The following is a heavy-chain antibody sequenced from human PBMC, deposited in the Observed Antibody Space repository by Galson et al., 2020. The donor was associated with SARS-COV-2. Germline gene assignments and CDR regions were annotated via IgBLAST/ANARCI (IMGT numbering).Heavy chain of an antibody. D-gene: IGHD2-2*01. J-gene: IGHJ4*02. CDR2: ITWNGGSI. Sequence: SLKISCAASGITFDDYAMHWVRQAPGKGLEWVSGITWNGGSIGYADSVKGRFTISRDNAKNSLYLQMNSLRAEDTALYYCAKDIGSSRFYYFDNWGQGTLVTVSS. CDR3: AKDIGSSRFYYFDN. CDR1: GITFDDYA. V-gene: IGHV3-9*01.